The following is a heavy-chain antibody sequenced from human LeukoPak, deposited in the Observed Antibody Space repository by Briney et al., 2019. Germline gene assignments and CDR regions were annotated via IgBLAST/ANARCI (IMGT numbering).Heavy chain of an antibody. CDR3: ARVGAVAGRDAFDI. CDR2: ISAYNGNT. V-gene: IGHV1-18*01. Sequence: GASVKVSCKASGYTFTSYGITWVRQAPGQGLEWMGWISAYNGNTDYPQKLQGRVTMTTDTSTSTAYMELRSLRSDDTAVYYCARVGAVAGRDAFDIWGQGTVVTVSS. J-gene: IGHJ3*02. CDR1: GYTFTSYG. D-gene: IGHD6-19*01.